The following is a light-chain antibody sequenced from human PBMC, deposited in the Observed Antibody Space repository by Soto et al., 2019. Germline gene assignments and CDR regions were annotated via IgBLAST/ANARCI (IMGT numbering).Light chain of an antibody. V-gene: IGKV1-5*03. Sequence: IQMTQSPSTLSASVGGRVTITCRASESISRYLAWYQQKPGKAPKLLIYKASSLESGVPSRFTGSGSGTEFTLTISSLQPDDFATYYCQQYNSYSYTFGQGTRLEI. CDR2: KAS. J-gene: IGKJ2*01. CDR1: ESISRY. CDR3: QQYNSYSYT.